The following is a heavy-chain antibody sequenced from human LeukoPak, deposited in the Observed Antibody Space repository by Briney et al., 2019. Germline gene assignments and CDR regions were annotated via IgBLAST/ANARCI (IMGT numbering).Heavy chain of an antibody. D-gene: IGHD3-10*01. J-gene: IGHJ4*02. CDR2: IRNDGSIR. CDR1: GFTFSDYE. Sequence: GGSLRLSCAASGFTFSDYEMNWVRQAPGKGLEWVAFIRNDGSIRYYADSLKGRFTISRDNSKNTLYLQMSSLRVDDTAVYYCAKGRAGMVRGVCDYWGQGTLVTVSS. CDR3: AKGRAGMVRGVCDY. V-gene: IGHV3-30*02.